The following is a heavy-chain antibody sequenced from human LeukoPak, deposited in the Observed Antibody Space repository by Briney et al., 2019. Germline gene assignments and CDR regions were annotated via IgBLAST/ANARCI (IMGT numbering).Heavy chain of an antibody. D-gene: IGHD5-24*01. Sequence: GGSLRLSCAASGFSFSSYWMTWVRQAPGKRLEWISYIGIDSGNTHYADSVKGRFTICGDKAKNSLYLQMHSLRVEDTAVYYCARDYKYAVDNGGQGTLVTVPS. J-gene: IGHJ4*02. CDR1: GFSFSSYW. V-gene: IGHV3-48*01. CDR3: ARDYKYAVDN. CDR2: IGIDSGNT.